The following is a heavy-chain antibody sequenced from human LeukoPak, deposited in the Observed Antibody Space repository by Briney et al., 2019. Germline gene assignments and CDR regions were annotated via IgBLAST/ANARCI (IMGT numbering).Heavy chain of an antibody. D-gene: IGHD3-22*01. Sequence: GGSLRLSCVVSGLIFGDCWMSWVRQAPGKGLEWVANIKQDGSERYYVDSVKGRFTISRDNAKNSVYLQMNSLRAGDTAVYYCARDRRLHYYDSSGPLGYDYHSMDVWGQGTTVTVSS. CDR3: ARDRRLHYYDSSGPLGYDYHSMDV. J-gene: IGHJ6*02. V-gene: IGHV3-7*01. CDR1: GLIFGDCW. CDR2: IKQDGSER.